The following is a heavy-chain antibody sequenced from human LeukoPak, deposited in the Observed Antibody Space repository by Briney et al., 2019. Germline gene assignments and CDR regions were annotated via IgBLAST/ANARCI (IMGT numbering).Heavy chain of an antibody. D-gene: IGHD2-15*01. CDR3: AAGSGGSHPYGV. Sequence: PSETLSLTCAVYGESFSGYYWSWIRQPPGKGLEWIGYMYYSGSTNYNPSLKSRVTISVDTSKNQFSLKLSSVTAADTAVYYCAAGSGGSHPYGVWGQGTTVTVSS. J-gene: IGHJ6*02. CDR2: MYYSGST. V-gene: IGHV4-59*08. CDR1: GESFSGYY.